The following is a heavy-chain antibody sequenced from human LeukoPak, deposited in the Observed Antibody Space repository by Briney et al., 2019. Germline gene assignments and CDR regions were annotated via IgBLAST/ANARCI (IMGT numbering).Heavy chain of an antibody. CDR3: ARTYGSGSYSGFAF. V-gene: IGHV3-74*01. D-gene: IGHD3-10*01. Sequence: GGSLRLSCAASGFTFSSYWMHWVRQAPGKGLVWVSRIHSDGSITSYADSVKGRFTVSRDNAKNSVYLQMNSLRAEDTAVYYCARTYGSGSYSGFAFWGLGTLVTVSS. CDR2: IHSDGSIT. CDR1: GFTFSSYW. J-gene: IGHJ1*01.